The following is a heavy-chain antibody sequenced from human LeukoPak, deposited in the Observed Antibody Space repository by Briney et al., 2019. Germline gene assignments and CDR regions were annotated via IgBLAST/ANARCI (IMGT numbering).Heavy chain of an antibody. V-gene: IGHV4-59*01. J-gene: IGHJ4*02. D-gene: IGHD6-19*01. Sequence: SETLSLTCTVSGGSISSYYWSWIRQPPGKGLEWIGYIYHSGSTNYNPSLKGRVTISVDTSKNQFSLKLSSVTAADTAVYYCARSSGWLLSSFDYWGQGTLVTVSS. CDR3: ARSSGWLLSSFDY. CDR2: IYHSGST. CDR1: GGSISSYY.